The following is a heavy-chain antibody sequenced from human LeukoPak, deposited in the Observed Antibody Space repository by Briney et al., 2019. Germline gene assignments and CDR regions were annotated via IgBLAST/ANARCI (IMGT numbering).Heavy chain of an antibody. V-gene: IGHV3-11*06. Sequence: GGSLRLSCAASGFTFSDYYMSWLRQAPGKGLEWVSYISSSSSYTNYADSVKSRFTISRDNAKNSLYLQMNSLRAEDTAVYYCAREYGSGSYYKGGAFDIWGQGTMVTVSS. CDR3: AREYGSGSYYKGGAFDI. J-gene: IGHJ3*02. CDR1: GFTFSDYY. CDR2: ISSSSSYT. D-gene: IGHD3-10*01.